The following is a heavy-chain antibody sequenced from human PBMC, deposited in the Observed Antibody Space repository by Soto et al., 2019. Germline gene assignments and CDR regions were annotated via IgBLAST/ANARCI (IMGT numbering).Heavy chain of an antibody. J-gene: IGHJ4*02. V-gene: IGHV1-18*01. CDR1: GYAFTTYG. CDR3: ARGRYGDY. Sequence: QGHLVQSGAEVKKPGASVKVSCKVSGYAFTTYGITWVRQAPGQGLEWMGWISAHNGNTNYAQKLQDRVTVTSDTSTSTAYMELRSLRSDATAVYYCARGRYGDYWGQGALVTVSS. CDR2: ISAHNGNT. D-gene: IGHD1-1*01.